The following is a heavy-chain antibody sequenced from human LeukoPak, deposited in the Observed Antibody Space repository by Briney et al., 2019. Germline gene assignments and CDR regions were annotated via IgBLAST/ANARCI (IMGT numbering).Heavy chain of an antibody. CDR1: GYTLTELS. CDR2: IIPILGIA. CDR3: ARFTYYYDSSGYSAFDI. D-gene: IGHD3-22*01. Sequence: SVKVSCKVSGYTLTELSMHWVRQAPGKGLEWMGRIIPILGIANYAQKFQGRVTITADKSTSTAYMELSSLRSEDTAVYYCARFTYYYDSSGYSAFDIWGQGTMVTVSS. J-gene: IGHJ3*02. V-gene: IGHV1-69*02.